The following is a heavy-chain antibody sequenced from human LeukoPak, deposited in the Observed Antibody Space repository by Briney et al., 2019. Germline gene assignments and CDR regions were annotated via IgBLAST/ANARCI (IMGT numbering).Heavy chain of an antibody. V-gene: IGHV1-69*13. CDR1: GGTFSSYA. Sequence: ASVKVTCKASGGTFSSYAISWVRQAPGQGLEWMGGIFPIFGTTNYAQKFQGRVTITADESTSTAYMELSSLRSEDTAVYYCATTYSYDSSGYYPWGQGTLVTVSS. CDR3: ATTYSYDSSGYYP. J-gene: IGHJ5*02. CDR2: IFPIFGTT. D-gene: IGHD3-22*01.